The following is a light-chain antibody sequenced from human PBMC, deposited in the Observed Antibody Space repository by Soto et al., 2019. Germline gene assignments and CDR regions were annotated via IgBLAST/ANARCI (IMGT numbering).Light chain of an antibody. Sequence: IQETAYTSALAASIRKKVTIPFWASQSLDNCLAWYQQKPGKAPKLLIYDVSSLESGVPSRFSGSGSETEFTLTISSLFPDDFATYYCQQYNRYWTFGQGTKVDIK. J-gene: IGKJ1*01. CDR2: DVS. CDR1: QSLDNC. CDR3: QQYNRYWT. V-gene: IGKV1-5*01.